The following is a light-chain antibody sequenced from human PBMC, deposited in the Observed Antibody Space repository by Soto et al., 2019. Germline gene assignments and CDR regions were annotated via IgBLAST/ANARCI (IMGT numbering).Light chain of an antibody. Sequence: EIVLTQSPGTLSLSPGERATLSCRVSQSVSSTYLAWYQQKPGQAPRLLISGASSRATGIPDRFSGSGSGTEFALTISRLEPEDFAVYYCHHYVSSPPFPFGQGTKLEIK. V-gene: IGKV3-20*01. CDR3: HHYVSSPPFP. CDR1: QSVSSTY. J-gene: IGKJ2*01. CDR2: GAS.